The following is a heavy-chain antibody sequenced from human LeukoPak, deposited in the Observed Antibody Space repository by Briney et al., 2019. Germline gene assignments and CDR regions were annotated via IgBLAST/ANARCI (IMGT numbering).Heavy chain of an antibody. J-gene: IGHJ4*02. CDR3: ASGRAPYGDFTFDY. Sequence: PGGSLRLSCAASGFTFSSYWMSWVRQAPGKGLEWVANIKQDGSEKYYVDSVKGRFTISRDNAKNSLYLQMNSLRAEDTAVYYCASGRAPYGDFTFDYWGQGTLVTVSS. CDR2: IKQDGSEK. CDR1: GFTFSSYW. V-gene: IGHV3-7*01. D-gene: IGHD4-17*01.